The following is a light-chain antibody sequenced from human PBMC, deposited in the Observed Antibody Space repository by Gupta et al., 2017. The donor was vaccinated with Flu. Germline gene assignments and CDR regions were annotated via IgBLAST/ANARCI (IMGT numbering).Light chain of an antibody. CDR1: NIGMKS. J-gene: IGLJ2*01. V-gene: IGLV3-21*02. CDR3: QVWDFSSNHVV. CDR2: ADS. Sequence: GNNIGMKSVNWFHPRPGQAPVLVVYADSGRPSGIPERFSGSNTENPATLTISRVEAGDEADYYCQVWDFSSNHVVFGGGTKLTVL.